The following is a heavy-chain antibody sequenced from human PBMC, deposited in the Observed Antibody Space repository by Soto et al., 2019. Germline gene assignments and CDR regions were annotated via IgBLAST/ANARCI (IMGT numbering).Heavy chain of an antibody. Sequence: SLRLSCAASGFTFSSSGMHWVRQAPGKGLEWVAVIWYDGSNKYYADSVKGRFTISRDNSKNTLYLQMNSLRAEDTAVYYCARNRVYYDSSGYYYYYYYGMDVWGQGTTVTVSS. D-gene: IGHD3-22*01. CDR1: GFTFSSSG. J-gene: IGHJ6*02. CDR2: IWYDGSNK. CDR3: ARNRVYYDSSGYYYYYYYGMDV. V-gene: IGHV3-33*01.